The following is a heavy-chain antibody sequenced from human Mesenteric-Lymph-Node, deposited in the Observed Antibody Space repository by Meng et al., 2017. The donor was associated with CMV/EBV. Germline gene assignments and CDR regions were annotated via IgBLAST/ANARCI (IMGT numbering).Heavy chain of an antibody. CDR3: AREGPDNWFDP. J-gene: IGHJ5*02. Sequence: LRLSCTVSGGSISPHYWSWIRQPPGKGLEWLGYIFYAGTTVYNSPLKGRLTISVDTSKNQFTLKLTSVTAADTAVYYCAREGPDNWFDPWGQGTLVTVSS. CDR1: GGSISPHY. V-gene: IGHV4-59*11. CDR2: IFYAGTT.